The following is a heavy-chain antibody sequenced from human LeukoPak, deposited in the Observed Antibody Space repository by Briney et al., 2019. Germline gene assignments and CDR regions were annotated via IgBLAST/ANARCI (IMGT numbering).Heavy chain of an antibody. CDR2: ISSSSSYI. J-gene: IGHJ6*02. CDR3: ARGGEAAGMDV. V-gene: IGHV3-21*01. CDR1: GFTFSSYS. Sequence: GGSLRLSCAASGFTFSSYSMNWVRQAPGKGLEWVSSISSSSSYIYYADSVKGRFTISRDNAKNSLYLQMNSLRAEDTAVYYCARGGEAAGMDVWGQGTTVTVSS. D-gene: IGHD3-10*01.